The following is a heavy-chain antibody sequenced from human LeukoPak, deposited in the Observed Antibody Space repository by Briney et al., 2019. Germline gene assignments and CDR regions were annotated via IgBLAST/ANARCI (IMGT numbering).Heavy chain of an antibody. V-gene: IGHV1-2*06. Sequence: GPVKGSRQASWYTLTRVYIPLVRQAPGQRPEWMGRINPSSGDTNYEQNFQGRVTMAWDTSISTAYLDLSRLTSYDTAVYYCRLFHTPIFDLWGQGTLITVSS. CDR1: WYTLTRVY. CDR3: RLFHTPIFDL. D-gene: IGHD3-3*01. J-gene: IGHJ3*01. CDR2: INPSSGDT.